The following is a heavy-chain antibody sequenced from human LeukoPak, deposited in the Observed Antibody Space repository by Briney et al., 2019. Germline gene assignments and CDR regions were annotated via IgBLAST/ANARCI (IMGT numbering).Heavy chain of an antibody. CDR2: IRGKSYGGTT. CDR1: GFTFGGYA. V-gene: IGHV3-49*04. J-gene: IGHJ4*02. D-gene: IGHD1-26*01. Sequence: PGGSLRLSCTTSGFTFGGYAMSWVRQTPGMGLEWVGFIRGKSYGGTTDYAASAKGRFTISRDDSKSVAYLQMNSLKNEDTAFYYCTRGRRELLDYWGQGTLVTVSS. CDR3: TRGRRELLDY.